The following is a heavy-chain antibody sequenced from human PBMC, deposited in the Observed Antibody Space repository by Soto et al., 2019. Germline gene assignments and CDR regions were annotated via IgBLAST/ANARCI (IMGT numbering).Heavy chain of an antibody. J-gene: IGHJ5*02. Sequence: QVQLVQSGAEVKKPGSSVKVSCRASGGTFSNYAINWVRQAPGQGLEWMGGIIPIFGTPHYAQKFQGRVTITADESTSTAYMELSSLRSEDTAVYYCAIGSRSWYFDHWGQGTLVTVSS. V-gene: IGHV1-69*12. D-gene: IGHD6-13*01. CDR3: AIGSRSWYFDH. CDR2: IIPIFGTP. CDR1: GGTFSNYA.